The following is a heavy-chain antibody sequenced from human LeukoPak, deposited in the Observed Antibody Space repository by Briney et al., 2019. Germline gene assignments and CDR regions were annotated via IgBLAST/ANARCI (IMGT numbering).Heavy chain of an antibody. CDR3: ASPLGGDGYNYGY. Sequence: GASVKVSCKASGGTFSSYAIRWVRQAPGQGLEWMGGIIPIFGTANYAQKFQGRVTITADESTSTAYMELSSLRSEDTAVYYCASPLGGDGYNYGYWGQGTLVTVSS. CDR1: GGTFSSYA. V-gene: IGHV1-69*13. CDR2: IIPIFGTA. D-gene: IGHD5-24*01. J-gene: IGHJ4*02.